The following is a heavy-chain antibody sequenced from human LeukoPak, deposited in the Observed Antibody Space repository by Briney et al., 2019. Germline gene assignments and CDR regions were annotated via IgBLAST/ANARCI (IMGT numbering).Heavy chain of an antibody. CDR2: IYTSGST. CDR3: ARDGVVAAGDYYYYYMDV. J-gene: IGHJ6*03. D-gene: IGHD2-15*01. Sequence: SATLSLTCTVSGGSISSYYWSWIRQPAGKGLEWIGRIYTSGSTNYNPSLKSRVTMSVDTSKNQFSLKLSSVTAADTAVYYCARDGVVAAGDYYYYYMDVWGKGTTVTVSS. V-gene: IGHV4-4*07. CDR1: GGSISSYY.